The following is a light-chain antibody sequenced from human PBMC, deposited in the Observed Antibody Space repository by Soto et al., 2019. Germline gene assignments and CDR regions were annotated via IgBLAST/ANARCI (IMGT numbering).Light chain of an antibody. J-gene: IGKJ1*01. CDR3: QQHNSYSWT. V-gene: IGKV1-39*01. Sequence: QMTQSPSSLSASVGDRVTITCRASQSISSYLNWYQQKPGKAPKLLIYAASSLQSGVPSRFSSSGSGTEFTLTISSLQPDDFATYYCQQHNSYSWTFGQGTKVDIK. CDR1: QSISSY. CDR2: AAS.